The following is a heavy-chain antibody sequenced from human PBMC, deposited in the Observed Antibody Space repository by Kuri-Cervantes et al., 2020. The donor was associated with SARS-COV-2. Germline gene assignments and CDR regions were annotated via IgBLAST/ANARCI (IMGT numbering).Heavy chain of an antibody. V-gene: IGHV3-13*01. CDR2: IGTAGDT. CDR3: ARHARQWLVRDYFDY. Sequence: GGSLRLSCAASGFTFSSYDMHWVRQATGKGLEWVSAIGTAGDTYYPGSVKGRFTISRDNSKNTLYLQMSSLRAEDTAVYYCARHARQWLVRDYFDYWGQGTLVTVSS. J-gene: IGHJ4*02. D-gene: IGHD6-19*01. CDR1: GFTFSSYD.